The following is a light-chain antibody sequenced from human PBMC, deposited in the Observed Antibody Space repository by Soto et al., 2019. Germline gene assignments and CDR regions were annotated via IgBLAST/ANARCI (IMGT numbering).Light chain of an antibody. Sequence: EIVMTQSPATLSVSPGERATLSCRASQSVNSDLAWYQQKPGQAPRLLIYGASTRATGIPARFSGSGSGTEFTLTISSLQSEDFAAYYCQQYKLWWTFGQGTRVEIK. J-gene: IGKJ1*01. CDR3: QQYKLWWT. V-gene: IGKV3-15*01. CDR2: GAS. CDR1: QSVNSD.